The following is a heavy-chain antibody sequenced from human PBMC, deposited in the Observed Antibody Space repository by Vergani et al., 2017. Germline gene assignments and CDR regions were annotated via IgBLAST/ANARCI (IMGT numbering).Heavy chain of an antibody. J-gene: IGHJ5*02. CDR2: IYHSGIT. CDR3: ASDTHSGQRADR. D-gene: IGHD6-19*01. V-gene: IGHV4-38-2*01. CDR1: GYSISSGYY. Sequence: QVQLQESGPGLVKPSETLSLTCAVFGYSISSGYYWGWIRQPPGKGLEWIGSIYHSGITYYNPTLKSRVTISVDTSKNQCSLKLSSVTAADTAVYYCASDTHSGQRADRWGQGILVTVTS.